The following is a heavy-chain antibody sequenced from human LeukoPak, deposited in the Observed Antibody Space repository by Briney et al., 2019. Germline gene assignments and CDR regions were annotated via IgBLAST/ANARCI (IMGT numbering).Heavy chain of an antibody. CDR2: ISTSSIYI. CDR3: ARVPMVRGIVTDAFDI. Sequence: PGGSLRLSCAASGFTFSSYSMNWVRQAPGKGLEWVSSISTSSIYIYYADSMKGRFTISRDNAKNSLHLQMNSLRVEDTAIYYCARVPMVRGIVTDAFDIWGQGTMVTVSS. D-gene: IGHD3-10*01. V-gene: IGHV3-21*01. CDR1: GFTFSSYS. J-gene: IGHJ3*02.